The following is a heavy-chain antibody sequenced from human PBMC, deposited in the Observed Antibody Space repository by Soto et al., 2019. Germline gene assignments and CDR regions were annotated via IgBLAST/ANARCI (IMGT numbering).Heavy chain of an antibody. CDR1: GFRFSRSA. D-gene: IGHD2-15*01. CDR2: ISGTGGNT. CDR3: AKVRIDHYSGFDA. J-gene: IGHJ6*02. V-gene: IGHV3-23*01. Sequence: EVQLLESWGGLVQPGGSLRLSCAASGFRFSRSAMSWIRQPPGKGLDWVSAISGTGGNTYFADSVESRFIISRDNSKNMVYLQMNSLRAEDTAVYYCAKVRIDHYSGFDAWGQGTTVIVSS.